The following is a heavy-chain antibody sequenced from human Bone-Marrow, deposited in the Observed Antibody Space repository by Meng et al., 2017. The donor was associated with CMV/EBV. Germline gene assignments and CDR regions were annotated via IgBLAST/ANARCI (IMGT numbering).Heavy chain of an antibody. Sequence: GESLKISCAASGFTFSSYSMNWVRQAPGKGLEWVSSISSSSSYIYYADSVKGRFTISRDNAKNSLYLQMNSLRAEDTAVYYCARGKDPTYYDFWSGYYGFDYWGQGTLVTVYS. CDR3: ARGKDPTYYDFWSGYYGFDY. J-gene: IGHJ4*02. D-gene: IGHD3-3*01. CDR2: ISSSSSYI. V-gene: IGHV3-21*01. CDR1: GFTFSSYS.